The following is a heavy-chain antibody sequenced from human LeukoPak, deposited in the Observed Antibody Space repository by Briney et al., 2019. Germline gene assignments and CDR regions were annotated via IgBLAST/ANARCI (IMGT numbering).Heavy chain of an antibody. V-gene: IGHV1-2*02. CDR3: ARSPDILTGENFDY. Sequence: ASVKVSCKASGYAFSGYYMHWVRQAPGQGLEWMGWINPKSGGTNEAQKFHDRVTMTRDTSIRTAYMEVSRLRSDDTAVYYCARSPDILTGENFDYWGQGTLVTVSS. CDR1: GYAFSGYY. CDR2: INPKSGGT. D-gene: IGHD3-9*01. J-gene: IGHJ4*02.